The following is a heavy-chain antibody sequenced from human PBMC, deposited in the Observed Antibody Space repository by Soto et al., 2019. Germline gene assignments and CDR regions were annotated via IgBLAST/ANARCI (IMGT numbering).Heavy chain of an antibody. D-gene: IGHD3-10*01. CDR2: IYYSGST. V-gene: IGHV4-59*01. Sequence: PSETLSLTCTVSCGSISSYYWSWIRQPPGKGLEWIGYIYYSGSTNYNPSLKSRVTISVDTSKNQFSLKLSSVTAADTAVYYCGRDLYYGWGSYGYYYGMDVGGQGTTVTVSS. J-gene: IGHJ6*02. CDR1: CGSISSYY. CDR3: GRDLYYGWGSYGYYYGMDV.